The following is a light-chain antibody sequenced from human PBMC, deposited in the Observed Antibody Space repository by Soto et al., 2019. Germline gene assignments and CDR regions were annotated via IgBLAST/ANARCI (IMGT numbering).Light chain of an antibody. CDR1: QSVASSY. Sequence: EVVLTQYPGTLSLSPGERVTISCRASQSVASSYLAWYQQKPGRAPRLLFYSASSRATGIPDRFSGSGSGTDFTLTISRLEPEDFAVYYCHHFGSLPETFGQGTNVE. J-gene: IGKJ1*01. CDR3: HHFGSLPET. V-gene: IGKV3-20*01. CDR2: SAS.